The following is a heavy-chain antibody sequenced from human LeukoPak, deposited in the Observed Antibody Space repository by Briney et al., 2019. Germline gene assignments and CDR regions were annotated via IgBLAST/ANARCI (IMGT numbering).Heavy chain of an antibody. CDR3: ARAGPSTAMVKDLDY. CDR2: INPNSGGT. D-gene: IGHD5-18*01. Sequence: ASVKVSCKASGYTFTGYYMHRVRQAPGQGLEWMGWINPNSGGTNYAQKFQGRVTMTRDTSISTAYMELSRLRSDDTAVYYCARAGPSTAMVKDLDYWGQGTLVTVSS. J-gene: IGHJ4*02. V-gene: IGHV1-2*02. CDR1: GYTFTGYY.